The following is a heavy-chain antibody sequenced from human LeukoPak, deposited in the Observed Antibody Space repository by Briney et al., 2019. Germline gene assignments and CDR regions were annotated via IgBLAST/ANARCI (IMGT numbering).Heavy chain of an antibody. Sequence: PSETLSLTCTVSGYSISSGYYWGWIRQPPGKGLEWIGSIYHSGSTYYNPSLKSRVTISVDTSKNQFSLKLSSVTAADTAVYYCARDLTRINWFDPWGQGTLVTVSS. J-gene: IGHJ5*02. CDR2: IYHSGST. CDR1: GYSISSGYY. V-gene: IGHV4-38-2*02. CDR3: ARDLTRINWFDP.